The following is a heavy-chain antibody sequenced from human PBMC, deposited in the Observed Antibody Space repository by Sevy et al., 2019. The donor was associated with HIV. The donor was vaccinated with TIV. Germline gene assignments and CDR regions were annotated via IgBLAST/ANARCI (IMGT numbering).Heavy chain of an antibody. CDR2: IYYSGST. Sequence: SETLSLTCSVSGGSLITTSYYWAWLRQSPGKGLEWIASIYYSGSTYYNPSLKARVTVSVDTSRSQFSLILNSVTAADTSVYYCAAHEGVTISEARFDPWGQGTLVTVSS. V-gene: IGHV4-39*01. D-gene: IGHD1-1*01. J-gene: IGHJ5*02. CDR3: AAHEGVTISEARFDP. CDR1: GGSLITTSYY.